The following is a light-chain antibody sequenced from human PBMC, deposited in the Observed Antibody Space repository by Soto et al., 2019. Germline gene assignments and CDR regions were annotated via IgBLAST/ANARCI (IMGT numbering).Light chain of an antibody. J-gene: IGKJ4*01. CDR1: QGISNW. CDR2: TGS. V-gene: IGKV1-12*01. CDR3: QQANSFPLS. Sequence: DIQMTQSPSSVSASVGDRVSTTCRASQGISNWLAWYQQKPGRAPKLLIYTGSSLQSGVPSRFSGTCSGTDCTLTISSLQPEDVATYECQQANSFPLSFGGGTKVEIK.